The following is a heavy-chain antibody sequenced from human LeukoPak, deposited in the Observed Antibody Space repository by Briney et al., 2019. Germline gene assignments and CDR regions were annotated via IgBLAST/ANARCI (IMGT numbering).Heavy chain of an antibody. CDR2: ISSSGSTI. CDR3: ARGEDLMTYGASETHFDY. CDR1: GFTFSSYE. V-gene: IGHV3-48*03. D-gene: IGHD4-17*01. J-gene: IGHJ4*02. Sequence: GGSLRLSCAASGFTFSSYEMNWVRQAPGKGLEWVSYISSSGSTIYYADSVKGRFTISRDNAKNSLYLQMNSLRAEDTAVYYCARGEDLMTYGASETHFDYWGQGTLVTVSS.